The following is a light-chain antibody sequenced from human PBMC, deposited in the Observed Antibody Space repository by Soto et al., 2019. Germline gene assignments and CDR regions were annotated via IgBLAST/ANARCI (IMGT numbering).Light chain of an antibody. CDR3: CSFSSRGTGV. CDR1: DSDVGAYNY. V-gene: IGLV2-14*01. J-gene: IGLJ3*02. Sequence: QSALAQPASVSGSPGQSITISCSGSDSDVGAYNYVSWYQQYPGKVPKLIIYEVSDRPSGISNRFSGSKSGNTASLTFSGLQPEDEADYYCCSFSSRGTGVFGGGTKLTVL. CDR2: EVS.